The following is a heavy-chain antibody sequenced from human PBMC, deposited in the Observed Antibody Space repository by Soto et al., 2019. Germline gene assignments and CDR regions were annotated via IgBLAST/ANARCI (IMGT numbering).Heavy chain of an antibody. CDR1: GFTFSSYA. J-gene: IGHJ4*02. Sequence: GGSLRLSCAASGFTFSSYAMSWVRQAPGQGLEWVSGITDSGGYTFYADSVKGRFTISRDNPKNTLYLQINSLRADDTAVYYFAKEVAVLGTPLFIYWCQGTLLTV. D-gene: IGHD6-19*01. V-gene: IGHV3-23*01. CDR2: ITDSGGYT. CDR3: AKEVAVLGTPLFIY.